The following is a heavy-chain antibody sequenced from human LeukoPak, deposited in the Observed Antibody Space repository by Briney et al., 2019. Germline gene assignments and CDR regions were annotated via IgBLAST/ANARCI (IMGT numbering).Heavy chain of an antibody. D-gene: IGHD1-7*01. V-gene: IGHV4-59*01. Sequence: PSETLSLTCTVSGGSISSYYWSWIRQPPGKGLEWIGCIYYSGSTNYNPSLKSRVTISVDTSKNQFSLKLSSVTAADTAVYYCARVELYYYGMDVWGQGTTVTVSS. CDR3: ARVELYYYGMDV. J-gene: IGHJ6*02. CDR1: GGSISSYY. CDR2: IYYSGST.